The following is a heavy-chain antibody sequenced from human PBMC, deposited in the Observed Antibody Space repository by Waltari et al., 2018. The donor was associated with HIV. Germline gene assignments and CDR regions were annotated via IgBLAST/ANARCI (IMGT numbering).Heavy chain of an antibody. CDR3: ATKPSGSPDY. V-gene: IGHV3-7*01. CDR2: IKQDGSEK. J-gene: IGHJ4*02. CDR1: GFPFSSYW. Sequence: EVHLVESGGGLVQPGGSLRLSCCASGFPFSSYWMSWVRQAPGKGLEWVDNIKQDGSEKYYVDSVKGRFTSSRDNAENSLYLQMNSLRAEDTAVYYCATKPSGSPDYWGQGTLVTVSS. D-gene: IGHD1-26*01.